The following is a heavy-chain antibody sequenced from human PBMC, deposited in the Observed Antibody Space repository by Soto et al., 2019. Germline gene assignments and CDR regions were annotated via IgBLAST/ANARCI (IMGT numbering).Heavy chain of an antibody. V-gene: IGHV1-24*01. D-gene: IGHD1-26*01. CDR2: FDPEDGET. J-gene: IGHJ3*02. CDR1: GYTLIELS. CDR3: ATDLPGIVGANWPYDAFDI. Sequence: ASVKVSCKVSGYTLIELSMHWVRQAPGKGLEWMGGFDPEDGETIYAQKFQGRVTMTEDTSTDTAYMELSSLRSEDTAVYYCATDLPGIVGANWPYDAFDIWGQGTMVTVSS.